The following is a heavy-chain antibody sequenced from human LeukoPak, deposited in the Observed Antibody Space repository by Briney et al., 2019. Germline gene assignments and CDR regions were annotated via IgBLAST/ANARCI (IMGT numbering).Heavy chain of an antibody. CDR2: IYHSGST. Sequence: SETLSLTCTVSGYSISSGYYWGWIRQPPGKGLEWIGSIYHSGSTYYNPSLKSRVTISVDTSKNQFSLKLSSVTAADTAVYYCARLYGNYQNYFDYWGQGTLVTVSS. J-gene: IGHJ4*02. CDR3: ARLYGNYQNYFDY. V-gene: IGHV4-38-2*02. D-gene: IGHD1-7*01. CDR1: GYSISSGYY.